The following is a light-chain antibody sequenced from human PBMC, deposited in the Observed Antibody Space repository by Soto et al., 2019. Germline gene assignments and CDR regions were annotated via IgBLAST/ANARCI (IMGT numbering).Light chain of an antibody. V-gene: IGKV4-1*01. CDR1: QSVLYSSNNKNY. Sequence: DIVMTPSPDSLAVSLGERATINCKSSQSVLYSSNNKNYLAWYQQKPGQPPKLLIYWASTRESGVPDRCSGSGSGTDFALTIRSLQAEDVELYCCQQYYSTPRTFGQGTKVEIK. CDR2: WAS. J-gene: IGKJ1*01. CDR3: QQYYSTPRT.